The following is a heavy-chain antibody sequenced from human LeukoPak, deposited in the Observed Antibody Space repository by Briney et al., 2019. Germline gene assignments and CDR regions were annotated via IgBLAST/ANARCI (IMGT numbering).Heavy chain of an antibody. J-gene: IGHJ4*02. CDR3: VRSLRNGYIDY. Sequence: ASVKVSCKASGYTFTVYYIHWLRQAPGQSLEWMGWVIPNSGGTNYAQNFQGRVTMTRNTSIGTAYMELSSLTSEDTAVYYCVRSLRNGYIDYWGQGTLVADSS. V-gene: IGHV1-2*02. CDR2: VIPNSGGT. CDR1: GYTFTVYY. D-gene: IGHD3-22*01.